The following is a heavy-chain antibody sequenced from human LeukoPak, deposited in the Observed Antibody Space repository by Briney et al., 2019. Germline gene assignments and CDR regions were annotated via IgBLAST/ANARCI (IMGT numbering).Heavy chain of an antibody. V-gene: IGHV1-2*02. Sequence: EASVKVSCKASGYTFTGYYMHWVRQAPGQGLEWMGWINPNSGGTNYAQKFQGRVTMTEDTSTDTAYMELSSLRSEDTAVYYCATDLSTAMDGALFDYWGQGTLVTVSS. CDR2: INPNSGGT. D-gene: IGHD5-18*01. CDR1: GYTFTGYY. J-gene: IGHJ4*02. CDR3: ATDLSTAMDGALFDY.